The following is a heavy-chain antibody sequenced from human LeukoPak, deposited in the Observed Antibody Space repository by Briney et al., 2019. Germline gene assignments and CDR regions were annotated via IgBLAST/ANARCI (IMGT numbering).Heavy chain of an antibody. CDR1: GGSISSSSYY. J-gene: IGHJ4*02. D-gene: IGHD3-3*01. CDR3: ARLLLPDYDFWSGLGVIDY. Sequence: SETLSLTCTVSGGSISSSSYYWGWIRQPPGKGLEWIGSIYYSGSTYYNPSLKSRVTISVDTSKNQFSLKLSSVTAADTAVYYCARLLLPDYDFWSGLGVIDYWGQGTLVTVST. V-gene: IGHV4-39*01. CDR2: IYYSGST.